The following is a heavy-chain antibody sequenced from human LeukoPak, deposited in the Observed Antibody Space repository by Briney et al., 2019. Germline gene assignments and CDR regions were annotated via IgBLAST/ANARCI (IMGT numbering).Heavy chain of an antibody. CDR1: GFTFSSYS. J-gene: IGHJ4*02. CDR2: ISSSSSYI. D-gene: IGHD4-17*01. Sequence: PGGSLRLSCAASGFTFSSYSMNWVRQAPGKGLEWGSSISSSSSYIYYADSVKGRFTISRENAKNSLYMQMNRLRAEDTAVYYCARVPTTVPSGGFDYWGQGTLVTVSS. V-gene: IGHV3-21*01. CDR3: ARVPTTVPSGGFDY.